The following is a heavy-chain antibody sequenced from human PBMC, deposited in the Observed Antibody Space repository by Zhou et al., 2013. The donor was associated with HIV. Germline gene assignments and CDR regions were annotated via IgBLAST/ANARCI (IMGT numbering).Heavy chain of an antibody. J-gene: IGHJ4*02. D-gene: IGHD2-2*01. Sequence: QVQLVQSGTEVKKPGASVKVSCKASGYTFISYGISWVRQAPGQGLEWMGWISGTNGKTKYAQKFQGRVAITTDESTSTAYMELSSLRSEDTAVYYCASTGKPAAIGYFDYWGQGTLVTVSS. CDR1: GYTFISYG. CDR2: ISGTNGKT. CDR3: ASTGKPAAIGYFDY. V-gene: IGHV1-18*01.